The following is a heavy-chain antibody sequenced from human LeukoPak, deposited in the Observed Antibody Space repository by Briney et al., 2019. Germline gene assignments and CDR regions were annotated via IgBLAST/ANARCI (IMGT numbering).Heavy chain of an antibody. CDR3: ARLCSSTSCWKTDY. CDR2: INHSGST. Sequence: AETLSLTCAHCGGSFMGYDWSWSRQPPGQGLEWIGEINHSGSTNYNPSLKSRVTISVDTSKNQLSLKLSSVTAADTAVYYCARLCSSTSCWKTDYWGQGTLVTVSS. J-gene: IGHJ4*02. CDR1: GGSFMGYD. D-gene: IGHD2-2*01. V-gene: IGHV4-34*01.